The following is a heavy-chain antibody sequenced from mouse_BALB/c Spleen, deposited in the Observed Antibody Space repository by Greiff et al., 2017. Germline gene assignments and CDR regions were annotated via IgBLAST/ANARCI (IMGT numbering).Heavy chain of an antibody. CDR1: GFTFSDYY. Sequence: DVMLVESGGGLVKPGGSLKLSCAASGFTFSDYYMYWVRQTPEKRLEWVATISDGGSYTYYPDSVKGRFTISRDNAKNNLYLQMSSLKSEDTAMYYCARDNYYGSSYWFAYWGQGTLVTVSA. CDR2: ISDGGSYT. V-gene: IGHV5-4*02. J-gene: IGHJ3*01. CDR3: ARDNYYGSSYWFAY. D-gene: IGHD1-1*01.